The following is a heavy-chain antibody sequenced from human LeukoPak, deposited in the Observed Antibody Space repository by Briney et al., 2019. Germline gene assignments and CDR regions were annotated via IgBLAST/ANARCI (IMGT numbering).Heavy chain of an antibody. CDR1: GYTFTSYY. Sequence: WASVTVSCTASGYTFTSYYMHWVRQAPGQGLEWMGIINPSGGSTSYAQRFQGRVTMTRDTSASTVYMELSSLRSEDTAVYYCAREIAARLHYGMDVWGQGTTVTVSS. V-gene: IGHV1-46*01. J-gene: IGHJ6*02. CDR2: INPSGGST. D-gene: IGHD6-6*01. CDR3: AREIAARLHYGMDV.